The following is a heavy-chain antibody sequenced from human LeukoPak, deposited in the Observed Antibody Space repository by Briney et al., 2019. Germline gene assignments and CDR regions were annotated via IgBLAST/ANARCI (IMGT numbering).Heavy chain of an antibody. J-gene: IGHJ4*02. CDR1: GYTFTPYS. CDR3: AREQVAGHRSFDY. CDR2: INPSGGST. V-gene: IGHV1-46*01. Sequence: ASVKVSCKASGYTFTPYSMHWVRQAPGQGLEWMGVINPSGGSTNYAQKFQGRVTVTRDTSTSTVYMDLSSLRSEDTAVYYCAREQVAGHRSFDYWGQGTLVTVSS. D-gene: IGHD3-16*02.